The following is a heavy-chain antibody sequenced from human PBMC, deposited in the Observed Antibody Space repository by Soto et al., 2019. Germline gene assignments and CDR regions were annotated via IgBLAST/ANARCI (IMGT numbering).Heavy chain of an antibody. D-gene: IGHD3-22*01. V-gene: IGHV3-21*01. CDR1: GFTFNSYT. CDR3: ARRGPEYYESSGYWYYYGMDV. CDR2: ISSSSSYI. J-gene: IGHJ6*02. Sequence: GGSLRLSCAASGFTFNSYTMNWVRQAPGKGLEWVSIISSSSSYIYYAESVEGRFTISRDNTKNSLYLQMDSLGVEDTAVYYCARRGPEYYESSGYWYYYGMDVWGQGTTVTVSS.